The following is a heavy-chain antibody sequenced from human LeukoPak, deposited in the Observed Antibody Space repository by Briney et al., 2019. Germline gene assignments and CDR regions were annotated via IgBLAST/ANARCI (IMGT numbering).Heavy chain of an antibody. CDR3: AKDNVEYQLAGHFDY. Sequence: PGGSLRLSCAASGFTFSSYGMHWVRQAPGKGLEWVAFIRYDGSNKYYADSVKGRFTISRDNSKNTLYLQMDSLRAEDTAVYYCAKDNVEYQLAGHFDYWGQGTLVTVSS. CDR2: IRYDGSNK. CDR1: GFTFSSYG. V-gene: IGHV3-30*02. J-gene: IGHJ4*02. D-gene: IGHD2-2*01.